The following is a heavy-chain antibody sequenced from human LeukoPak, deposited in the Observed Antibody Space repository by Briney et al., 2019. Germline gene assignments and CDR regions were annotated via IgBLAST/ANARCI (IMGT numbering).Heavy chain of an antibody. J-gene: IGHJ4*02. CDR2: ISYDESNK. CDR3: ARDQGYFNYFDY. V-gene: IGHV3-30*04. Sequence: GRSLRLSCAASGFTFSTYAMHWVRQVPGKGLEWVAVISYDESNKYYADSVKGRFTISRDNSKNTLYLQMNSLRAEDTAVYYCARDQGYFNYFDYWGQGTLVTVSS. D-gene: IGHD3-22*01. CDR1: GFTFSTYA.